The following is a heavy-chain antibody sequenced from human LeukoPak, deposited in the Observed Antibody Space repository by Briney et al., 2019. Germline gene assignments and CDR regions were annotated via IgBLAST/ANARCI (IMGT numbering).Heavy chain of an antibody. CDR2: INPNSGGT. Sequence: ASVNVSCKASGYTFTGYYMQWVRQAPGQGLEWMGWINPNSGGTNYAQKFQGRVTMTRDTSTSTVYMELSSLRSEDTAVYYCARQMIVKLTTSRRRDAFDIWGQGTRVTVSS. V-gene: IGHV1-2*02. CDR1: GYTFTGYY. J-gene: IGHJ3*02. CDR3: ARQMIVKLTTSRRRDAFDI. D-gene: IGHD3-22*01.